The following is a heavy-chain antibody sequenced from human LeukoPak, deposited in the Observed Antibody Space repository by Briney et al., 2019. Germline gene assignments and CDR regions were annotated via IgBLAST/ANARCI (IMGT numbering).Heavy chain of an antibody. CDR2: INPNSGGT. D-gene: IGHD1-26*01. V-gene: IGHV1-2*02. J-gene: IGHJ2*01. CDR3: ARGVGPRYFDL. CDR1: GYTFTDYA. Sequence: ASVKVSCKTSGYTFTDYAMNWVRQAPGQGLEWMGWINPNSGGTNYAQKSQGRVTMTRDTSISTAYMELSRLRSDDTAVYYCARGVGPRYFDLWGRGTLVTVSS.